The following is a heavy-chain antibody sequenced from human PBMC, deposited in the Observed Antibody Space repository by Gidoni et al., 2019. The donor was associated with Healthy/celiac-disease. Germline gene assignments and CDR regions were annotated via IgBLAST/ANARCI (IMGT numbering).Heavy chain of an antibody. J-gene: IGHJ4*02. Sequence: QVQLQESGPGLVKPSEPLSLTCTVPGGSISSYYWSWIRQPPGKGLEWIGYIYYSGSTNYNPSLKSRVTISVDTSKNQFSLKLSSVTAADTAVYYCARDHSSGWDYFDYWGQGTLVTVSS. CDR2: IYYSGST. V-gene: IGHV4-59*01. CDR1: GGSISSYY. D-gene: IGHD6-19*01. CDR3: ARDHSSGWDYFDY.